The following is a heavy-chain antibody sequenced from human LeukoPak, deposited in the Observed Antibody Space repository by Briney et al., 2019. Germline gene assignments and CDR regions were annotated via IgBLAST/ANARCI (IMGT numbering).Heavy chain of an antibody. Sequence: GRSLRLSCAASGFTFDDYAMHWVRQAPGKGLEWVSGISWNSGSIGYADSVKGRFTISRDNAKNSLYLQMNSLRAEDTALYYCAKSLSSVAGTGGFDYWGQGTLVTASS. V-gene: IGHV3-9*01. CDR1: GFTFDDYA. J-gene: IGHJ4*02. D-gene: IGHD6-19*01. CDR2: ISWNSGSI. CDR3: AKSLSSVAGTGGFDY.